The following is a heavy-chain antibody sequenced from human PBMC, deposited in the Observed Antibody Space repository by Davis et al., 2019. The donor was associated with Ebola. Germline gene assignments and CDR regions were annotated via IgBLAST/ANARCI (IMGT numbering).Heavy chain of an antibody. CDR3: ARAPYTIGWFNFDY. CDR2: ISTYNGNT. V-gene: IGHV1-18*01. D-gene: IGHD6-13*01. Sequence: ASVKVSCKASGYTFTSYDINWVRQATGQGLEWMGWISTYNGNTNYAQNFQGRVTMTTESSTSTAYMELRSLRSDDTAVYYCARAPYTIGWFNFDYWGQGTLVTVSS. CDR1: GYTFTSYD. J-gene: IGHJ4*02.